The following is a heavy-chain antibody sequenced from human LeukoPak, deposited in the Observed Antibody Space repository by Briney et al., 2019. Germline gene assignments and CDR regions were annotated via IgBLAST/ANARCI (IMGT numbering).Heavy chain of an antibody. J-gene: IGHJ5*02. D-gene: IGHD3-10*01. CDR3: ARGFPSGGSWFDP. V-gene: IGHV3-21*01. CDR1: GFAFSTYS. Sequence: GGSLRLSCAASGFAFSTYSMNWVRQAPGKGLEWVSSISGSSSHIYYADSVKGRFTIPRDNAKNSLYLQMNSLRAEDTAIYYCARGFPSGGSWFDPWGQGTLVTVSS. CDR2: ISGSSSHI.